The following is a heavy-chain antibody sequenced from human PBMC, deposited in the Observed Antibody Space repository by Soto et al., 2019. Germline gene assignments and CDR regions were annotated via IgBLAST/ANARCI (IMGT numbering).Heavy chain of an antibody. D-gene: IGHD1-1*01. CDR3: ARIWNDVGKDFDY. Sequence: PSETLSLTCAVYGGSFSGYYWSWIRQPPGKGLEWIGEINHSGSTNYNPSLKSRVTISVDTSKDQFSLKLSSVTAADMAVYYCARIWNDVGKDFDYWGQGTLVTVSS. CDR1: GGSFSGYY. CDR2: INHSGST. J-gene: IGHJ4*02. V-gene: IGHV4-34*01.